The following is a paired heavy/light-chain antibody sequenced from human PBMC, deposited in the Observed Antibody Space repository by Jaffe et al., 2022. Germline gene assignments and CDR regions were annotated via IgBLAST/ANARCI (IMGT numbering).Heavy chain of an antibody. CDR1: GYSISSGYY. CDR2: IYHSGST. Sequence: QVQLQESGPGLVKPSETLSLTCAVSGYSISSGYYWGWIRQPPGKGLEWIGSIYHSGSTYYNPSLKSRVTISVDTSKNQFSLKLSSVTAADTAVYYCAGRIAAATTTPYWYFDLWGRGTLVTVSS. V-gene: IGHV4-38-2*01. D-gene: IGHD6-13*01. J-gene: IGHJ2*01. CDR3: AGRIAAATTTPYWYFDL.
Light chain of an antibody. Sequence: EIVMTQSPATLSVSPGERATLSCRASQSVSSNLAWYQQKPGQAPRLLIYGASTRATGIPARFSGSGSGTEFTLTISSLQSEDFAVYYCQQYNNWPPRLTFGGGTKVEIK. CDR1: QSVSSN. V-gene: IGKV3-15*01. CDR3: QQYNNWPPRLT. J-gene: IGKJ4*01. CDR2: GAS.